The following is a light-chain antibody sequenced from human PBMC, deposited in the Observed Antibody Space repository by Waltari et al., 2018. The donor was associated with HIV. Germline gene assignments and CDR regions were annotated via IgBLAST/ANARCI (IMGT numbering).Light chain of an antibody. J-gene: IGLJ2*01. CDR1: DSDLGYNYF. CDR2: EVD. CDR3: ASFTKDFTVV. V-gene: IGLV2-14*03. Sequence: SVVTQPASVSGFPGQSITISCTGTDSDLGYNYFVSWYQQHPDNVPKVILFEVDRRASGIPDRFSGSKSGDTASLTISDLRPEDEADYYCASFTKDFTVVFGGGTKVTVL.